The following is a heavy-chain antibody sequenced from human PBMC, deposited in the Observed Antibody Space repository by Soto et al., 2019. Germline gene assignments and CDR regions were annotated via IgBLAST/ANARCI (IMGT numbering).Heavy chain of an antibody. Sequence: GASVKVSCKASGFTFTGYYIHWVRQAPGQGLEWMGWIRSNGGDPKYSQKFQDRVTMTRDTPMNTVYMELSRLRSDDTAVYYCARDERSYGEPPFDYWGHGTLVTVSS. CDR3: ARDERSYGEPPFDY. CDR2: IRSNGGDP. V-gene: IGHV1-2*02. J-gene: IGHJ4*01. CDR1: GFTFTGYY. D-gene: IGHD3-16*01.